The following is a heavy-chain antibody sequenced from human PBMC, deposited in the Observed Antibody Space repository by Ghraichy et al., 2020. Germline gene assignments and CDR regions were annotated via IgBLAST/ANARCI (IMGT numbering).Heavy chain of an antibody. V-gene: IGHV1-2*06. CDR1: GDTFTGNH. CDR2: ISPNTGAT. D-gene: IGHD4-17*01. J-gene: IGHJ5*02. CDR3: ARIPGDYEGDP. Sequence: ASVKDSCKTPGDTFTGNHIYRVRQDPGQELEWMGRISPNTGATGYAQRFQGRVSMTRKTSINNSYMELNNLTSDDKAAYYCARIPGDYEGDPWGQGTLATGSS.